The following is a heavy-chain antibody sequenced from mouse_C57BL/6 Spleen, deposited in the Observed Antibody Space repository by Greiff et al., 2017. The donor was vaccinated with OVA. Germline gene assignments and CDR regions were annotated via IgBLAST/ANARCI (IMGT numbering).Heavy chain of an antibody. V-gene: IGHV14-4*01. J-gene: IGHJ2*01. D-gene: IGHD6-1*01. Sequence: EVQLQQSGAELVRPGASVKLSCTASGFNIKDDYMHWVKQRPEQGLEWIGWIDPENGDTEYASKFQGKATITADTSSNTAYLQLSSLTSEDTAVYYCTKRGLHNYWGQGTTLTVSS. CDR3: TKRGLHNY. CDR2: IDPENGDT. CDR1: GFNIKDDY.